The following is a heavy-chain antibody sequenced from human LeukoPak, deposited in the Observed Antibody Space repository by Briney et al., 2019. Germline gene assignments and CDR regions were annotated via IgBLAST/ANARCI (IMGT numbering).Heavy chain of an antibody. D-gene: IGHD4-11*01. CDR1: GGSISSYY. CDR2: IYYSGST. CDR3: ASSAVTTKDAFDI. J-gene: IGHJ3*02. Sequence: SETLSLTCTVSGGSISSYYWSWIRQPPGKGLERIGYIYYSGSTNYNPSLKSRVTISVDTSKNQFSLKLSSVTAADTAVYYCASSAVTTKDAFDIWGQGTMVTVSS. V-gene: IGHV4-59*08.